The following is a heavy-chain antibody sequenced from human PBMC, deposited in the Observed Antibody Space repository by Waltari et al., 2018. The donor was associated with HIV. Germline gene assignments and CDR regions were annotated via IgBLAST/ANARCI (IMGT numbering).Heavy chain of an antibody. CDR2: MNPNSGNT. CDR3: ARGSRRDCYWFDP. Sequence: QVQLVQSGAEVKKPGASVKVSCKASGYSFPSYDINWVRQASGQGLEWLGWMNPNSGNTGYEQKCQGRVTMTSNTSISTAYMELSSLRSEDTAVYYCARGSRRDCYWFDPWGQGTLVTVPS. D-gene: IGHD2-21*02. J-gene: IGHJ5*02. V-gene: IGHV1-8*01. CDR1: GYSFPSYD.